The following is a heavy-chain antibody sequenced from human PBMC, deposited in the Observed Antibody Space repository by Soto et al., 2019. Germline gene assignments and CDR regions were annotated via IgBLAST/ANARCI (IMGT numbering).Heavy chain of an antibody. Sequence: QVKLVESGGGVVQPGRSLRLSCAASGFTFSSDGMHWVRQAPGKGLEWVAVIWYDGSNKYYADSVKGRFTISRDNSKNTLYLQMNSLRAEDTAVYYCARVGGKGSSSWLYGMDVWGQGTTVTVSS. V-gene: IGHV3-33*08. CDR3: ARVGGKGSSSWLYGMDV. J-gene: IGHJ6*02. CDR1: GFTFSSDG. D-gene: IGHD2-2*01. CDR2: IWYDGSNK.